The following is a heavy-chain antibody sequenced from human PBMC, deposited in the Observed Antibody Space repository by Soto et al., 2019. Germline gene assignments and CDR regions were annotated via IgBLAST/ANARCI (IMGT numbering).Heavy chain of an antibody. CDR3: VREYYGLLTGYYNDH. D-gene: IGHD3-9*01. Sequence: EVQLVESGGDSVQPGRSLRLSCAASGFPFSSYWMHWVRHTPGKGLEWVSRISGDGTTIYYADSVTGRFTVSRDNAKNTLSLQMSGLGAEDTAVYYCVREYYGLLTGYYNDHWGQGTLVSVSS. CDR1: GFPFSSYW. V-gene: IGHV3-74*01. J-gene: IGHJ4*02. CDR2: ISGDGTTI.